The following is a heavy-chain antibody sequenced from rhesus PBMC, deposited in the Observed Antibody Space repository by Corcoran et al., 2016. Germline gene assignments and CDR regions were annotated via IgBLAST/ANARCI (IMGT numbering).Heavy chain of an antibody. Sequence: QVQLQESGPGVVKPSETLSLTCAVSGGSISGYYLWKWIRQPPGKGLEWIGYIGGIRARTTTHPSLKIRSSISKDTSKNQFSLKLGSVTAADTAVYYCARVLSYDSCYYIYGLDSWGQGVVVTVSS. CDR1: GGSISGYYL. CDR2: IGGIRART. V-gene: IGHV4S9*01. D-gene: IGHD3-28*01. J-gene: IGHJ6*01. CDR3: ARVLSYDSCYYIYGLDS.